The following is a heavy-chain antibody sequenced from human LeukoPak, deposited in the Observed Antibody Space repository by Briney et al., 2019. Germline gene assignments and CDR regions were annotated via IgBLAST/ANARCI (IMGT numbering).Heavy chain of an antibody. CDR3: AKDSLVVDPNWFDP. D-gene: IGHD2-2*01. CDR2: ISGSGSST. CDR1: GFTFTSYA. V-gene: IGHV3-23*01. J-gene: IGHJ5*02. Sequence: GGSLRLSCAASGFTFTSYAMSWVRQAPGKGLEWVSAISGSGSSTYYADSVKGRFTISRDNSKNTLYLQMNSLRAEDTAVYYCAKDSLVVDPNWFDPWGQGTLVTVSS.